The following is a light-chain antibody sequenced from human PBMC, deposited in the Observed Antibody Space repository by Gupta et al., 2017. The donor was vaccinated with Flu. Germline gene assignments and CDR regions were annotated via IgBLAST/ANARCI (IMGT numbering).Light chain of an antibody. CDR1: QNLDNY. CDR3: QQTYRVPWT. Sequence: DIQMTQSPSSLSASVGDRVTITCRASQNLDNYFVWYQQKPGEAPKVLISGVSSLQTGVPSRFSGSGSGTDFTLTISSLQPEDFAIYYCQQTYRVPWTFGQGTKVEIK. CDR2: GVS. V-gene: IGKV1-39*01. J-gene: IGKJ1*01.